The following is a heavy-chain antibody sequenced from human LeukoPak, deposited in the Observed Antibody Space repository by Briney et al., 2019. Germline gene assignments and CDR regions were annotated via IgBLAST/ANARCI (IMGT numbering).Heavy chain of an antibody. D-gene: IGHD2-2*01. CDR1: GFTFSGYA. Sequence: GGSLRLSCAASGFTFSGYAMSWVRQAPGKGLEWVSAISASGGSTYYADSVKGRFTLSRDNSKNTLYLQMSSLRADDTAIYYWAKGGGSPSGAYCTSTNCHRFDPWGQGTLVTVSS. J-gene: IGHJ5*02. CDR2: ISASGGST. V-gene: IGHV3-23*01. CDR3: AKGGGSPSGAYCTSTNCHRFDP.